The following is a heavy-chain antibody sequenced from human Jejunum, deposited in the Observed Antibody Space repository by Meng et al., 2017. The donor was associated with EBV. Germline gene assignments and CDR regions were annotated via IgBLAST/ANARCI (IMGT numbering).Heavy chain of an antibody. D-gene: IGHD2-21*02. CDR2: ISYTGRV. CDR1: GGPLTDNH. J-gene: IGHJ4*02. CDR3: ARGKVTFDY. V-gene: IGHV4-59*01. Sequence: QVQLQESGPGLVKPSETLSLTCAVSGGPLTDNHWTWIRQPPGKGLEWIGYISYTGRVNYNPSLKSRVTISIDTSRNQFSLRLTSVTAADTAVYYCARGKVTFDYWGQGTLVTVS.